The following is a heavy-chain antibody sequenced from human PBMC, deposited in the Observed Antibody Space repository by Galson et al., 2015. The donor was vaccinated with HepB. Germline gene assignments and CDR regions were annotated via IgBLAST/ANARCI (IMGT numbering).Heavy chain of an antibody. CDR1: GGTFSSYA. Sequence: SVKVSCKASGGTFSSYAISWVRQAPGQGLEWMGGIIPIFGTANYAQKFQGRVTITADKSTSTAYMELSSLRSEDTAVYYCARERPGVVISWLDYYYYGMDVWGQGTTVTVSS. CDR2: IIPIFGTA. V-gene: IGHV1-69*06. D-gene: IGHD3-3*01. J-gene: IGHJ6*02. CDR3: ARERPGVVISWLDYYYYGMDV.